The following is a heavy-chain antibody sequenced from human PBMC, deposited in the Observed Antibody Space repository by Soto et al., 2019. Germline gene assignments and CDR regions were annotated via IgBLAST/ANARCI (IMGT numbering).Heavy chain of an antibody. D-gene: IGHD3-9*01. V-gene: IGHV3-7*03. CDR2: IKQDGSEK. CDR1: GFTFSSYW. CDR3: ARFPNYDILTGYYSPLGDYYGMDV. Sequence: AGSLRLSCAACGFTFSSYWMSWVRQAPGKGLEWVANIKQDGSEKYYVDSVKGRFTISRDNARNSLYLQMNRLRAEDTAVCYCARFPNYDILTGYYSPLGDYYGMDVWGQGTTVTVSS. J-gene: IGHJ6*02.